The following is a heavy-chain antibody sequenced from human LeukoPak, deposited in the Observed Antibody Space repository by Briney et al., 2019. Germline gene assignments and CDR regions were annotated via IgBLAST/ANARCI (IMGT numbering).Heavy chain of an antibody. CDR1: GGSFSGYY. V-gene: IGHV4-34*01. D-gene: IGHD5-12*01. CDR3: ASLNYTLRIYDY. J-gene: IGHJ4*02. CDR2: INHSGST. Sequence: SETLSLTCAVYGGSFSGYYWSWIRQPPGKGLEWIGEINHSGSTNYNPSLKSQVTISVDTSKNQFSLKLSSVTAADTAVYYCASLNYTLRIYDYWGQGTLVTVSS.